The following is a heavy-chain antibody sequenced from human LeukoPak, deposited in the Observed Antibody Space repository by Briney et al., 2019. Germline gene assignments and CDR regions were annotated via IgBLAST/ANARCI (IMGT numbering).Heavy chain of an antibody. CDR3: ARDLLAVAGTKYYGMDV. D-gene: IGHD6-19*01. Sequence: PGGSLRLSCVASGFTVSSNYMSWVRQAPGKGLEWVSVIYSGGSTYYADSVKGRFTISRDNSKNTLYLQMNSLRAEDTAVYYCARDLLAVAGTKYYGMDVWGQGTTVTVSS. V-gene: IGHV3-66*01. CDR1: GFTVSSNY. J-gene: IGHJ6*02. CDR2: IYSGGST.